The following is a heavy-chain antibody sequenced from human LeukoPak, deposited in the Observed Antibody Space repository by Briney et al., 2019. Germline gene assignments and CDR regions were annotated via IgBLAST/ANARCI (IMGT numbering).Heavy chain of an antibody. CDR1: GFTFSSYG. V-gene: IGHV3-30*18. J-gene: IGHJ4*02. CDR2: ISYDGSNK. Sequence: GGSLRLSCAASGFTFSSYGMHWVRQAPGKGLEWVAAISYDGSNKYYADSVKGRFTVSRDNSKNTLYLQMNSLTAEDTALYYCAKRYQTKVLDYWGQGTLVTVSS. CDR3: AKRYQTKVLDY. D-gene: IGHD1-14*01.